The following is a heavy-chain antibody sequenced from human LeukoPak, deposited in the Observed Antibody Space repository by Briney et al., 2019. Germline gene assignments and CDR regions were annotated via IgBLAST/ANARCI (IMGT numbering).Heavy chain of an antibody. CDR3: ARDGRGVTTFFAPKDAFDI. Sequence: SETLSLTCTVSGGSISSYYWSWIRRPPGKGLEWIGYIYYSGSTNYNPSLKSRVTMSVDTSKNQFSLKLSSVTAADTAVYYCARDGRGVTTFFAPKDAFDIWGQGTMVTVSS. D-gene: IGHD4-17*01. V-gene: IGHV4-59*12. CDR1: GGSISSYY. J-gene: IGHJ3*02. CDR2: IYYSGST.